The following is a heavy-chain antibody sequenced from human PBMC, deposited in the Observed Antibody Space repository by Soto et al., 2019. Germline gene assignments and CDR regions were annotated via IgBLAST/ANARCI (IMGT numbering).Heavy chain of an antibody. J-gene: IGHJ2*01. Sequence: EVQLVESGGGLIQPGGSLRLSCAASGFTVTNKSMTWVRQAPGKGLEWVSLIYSGGATSYADSVKGRFTISRDNSKDILYLQMNSLRAEDTAVYYCARVDYGDYGWYFDLWGRGTLVTVSS. D-gene: IGHD4-17*01. CDR2: IYSGGAT. CDR1: GFTVTNKS. V-gene: IGHV3-53*01. CDR3: ARVDYGDYGWYFDL.